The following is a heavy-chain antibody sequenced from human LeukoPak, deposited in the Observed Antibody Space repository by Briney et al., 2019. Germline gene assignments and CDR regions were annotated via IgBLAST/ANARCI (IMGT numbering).Heavy chain of an antibody. D-gene: IGHD6-13*01. V-gene: IGHV3-33*08. CDR1: GFTFSSYW. Sequence: SGGSLRLSCAASGFTFSSYWMHWVRQAPGKGLEWVAVIWYDGSNKYYADSVKGRFTISRDNSKNTLYLQMNSLRAEDTAVYYCARGEEQLVAFDYWGQGTLVTVSS. J-gene: IGHJ4*02. CDR3: ARGEEQLVAFDY. CDR2: IWYDGSNK.